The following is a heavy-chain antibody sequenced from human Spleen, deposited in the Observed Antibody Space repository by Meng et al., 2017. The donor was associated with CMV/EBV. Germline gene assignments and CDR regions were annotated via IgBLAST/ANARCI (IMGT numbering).Heavy chain of an antibody. D-gene: IGHD1-26*01. J-gene: IGHJ3*02. CDR3: ARDRMDSGSFPDAFDI. V-gene: IGHV3-30*02. Sequence: GGSLRLSCAASGFTFSYFGMHWVRQAPGKGLEWVAFIRYDGSNKYYADSVKGRFTISRDNANNSLYLQMNSLRAEDTALYHCARDRMDSGSFPDAFDIWGQGTMVTVSS. CDR2: IRYDGSNK. CDR1: GFTFSYFG.